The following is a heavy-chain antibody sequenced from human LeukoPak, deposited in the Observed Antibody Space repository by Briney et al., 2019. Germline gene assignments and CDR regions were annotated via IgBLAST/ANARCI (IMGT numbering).Heavy chain of an antibody. CDR2: ISGSGGST. V-gene: IGHV3-23*01. Sequence: PSETLSLTCAVYGGSFSGYYWSWVRQAPGKGLEWVSAISGSGGSTYYADSVKGRFTISRDNSKNTLYLQMNSLRAEDTAVYYCAKDDYGSGSYYMHYYYYGMDVWGQGTTVTVSS. D-gene: IGHD3-10*01. CDR1: GGSFSGYY. CDR3: AKDDYGSGSYYMHYYYYGMDV. J-gene: IGHJ6*02.